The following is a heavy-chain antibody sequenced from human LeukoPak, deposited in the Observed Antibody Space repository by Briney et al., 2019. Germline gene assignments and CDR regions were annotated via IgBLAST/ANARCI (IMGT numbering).Heavy chain of an antibody. CDR3: ARERRSWFDP. CDR1: GFTFSSYA. V-gene: IGHV3-23*01. D-gene: IGHD1-1*01. J-gene: IGHJ5*02. CDR2: ISGSGGST. Sequence: GGSLRLSCAASGFTFSSYAMSWVRQAPGKGLEWVSAISGSGGSTYYADSVKGRFTISRGNSKNTLYLQMNSLRAEDTAVYYFARERRSWFDPWGQGTLVTVSS.